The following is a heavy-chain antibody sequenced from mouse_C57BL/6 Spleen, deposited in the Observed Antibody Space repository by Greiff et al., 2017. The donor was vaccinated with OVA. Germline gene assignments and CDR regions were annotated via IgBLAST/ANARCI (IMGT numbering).Heavy chain of an antibody. J-gene: IGHJ4*01. CDR1: GFNIKNTY. Sequence: EVKLVESVAELVRPGASVKLSCTASGFNIKNTYMHWVKQRPEQGLEWIGRIDPANGNTKYAPKFQGKATITADTSSNTAYLQLSSLTSEDTAIYYCARVTVVANYYAMDYWGQGTSVTVSS. V-gene: IGHV14-3*01. D-gene: IGHD1-1*01. CDR2: IDPANGNT. CDR3: ARVTVVANYYAMDY.